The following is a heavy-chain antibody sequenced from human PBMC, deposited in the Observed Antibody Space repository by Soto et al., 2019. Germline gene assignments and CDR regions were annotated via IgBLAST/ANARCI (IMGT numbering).Heavy chain of an antibody. CDR3: ARGPRRTYYYDSSGYSGWFDP. Sequence: SETLSLTCGVYGGSFSGYYWSWIRQPPGKGLEWIGEINHSGSTNYNPSLKSRVTISVDTSKNQFSLKLSSVTAADTAVYYCARGPRRTYYYDSSGYSGWFDPWGQGTLVTVSS. D-gene: IGHD3-22*01. CDR2: INHSGST. V-gene: IGHV4-34*01. J-gene: IGHJ5*02. CDR1: GGSFSGYY.